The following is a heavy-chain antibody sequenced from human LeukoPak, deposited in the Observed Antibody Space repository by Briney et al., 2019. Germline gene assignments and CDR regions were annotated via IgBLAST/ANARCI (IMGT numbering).Heavy chain of an antibody. D-gene: IGHD2-2*01. Sequence: GGSLGLSCAASGFIFSTYTMTWVRQAPGKGLEWVSGISDSGGSTYYADSVKGRFTISRDNSKNTLYLQMNSLRAEDTAVYYCAKGYCSSSSCYSYAFDIWGQGTVVTVSS. CDR2: ISDSGGST. CDR3: AKGYCSSSSCYSYAFDI. V-gene: IGHV3-23*01. J-gene: IGHJ3*02. CDR1: GFIFSTYT.